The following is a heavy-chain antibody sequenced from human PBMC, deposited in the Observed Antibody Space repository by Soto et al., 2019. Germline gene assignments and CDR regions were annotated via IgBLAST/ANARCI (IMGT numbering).Heavy chain of an antibody. Sequence: EVQLLESGGGLVQPGGSLRLSCAASGFTFSSHAMSWVRQAPGKGVEWVSAISGSGGSTYYADSVKGRFTISRDNSKNTLYLQMNSLRAEDTAVYYCAKGRGSTTPSGSYYMDVWGKGTTVTVSS. CDR1: GFTFSSHA. CDR2: ISGSGGST. D-gene: IGHD2-2*01. J-gene: IGHJ6*03. V-gene: IGHV3-23*01. CDR3: AKGRGSTTPSGSYYMDV.